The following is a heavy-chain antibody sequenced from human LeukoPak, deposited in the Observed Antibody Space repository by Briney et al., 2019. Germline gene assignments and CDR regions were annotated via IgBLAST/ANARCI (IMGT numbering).Heavy chain of an antibody. D-gene: IGHD3-10*01. CDR3: ARDHYGSGSYSVDY. Sequence: GGSLRLSCVASGFTFSAYDMSWVRQAPGKGLEWVSVIYSGGSTYYADSVKGRFTISRDNSKNTLYLQMNSLRAEDTAVYYCARDHYGSGSYSVDYWGQGTLVTVSS. CDR2: IYSGGST. J-gene: IGHJ4*02. CDR1: GFTFSAYD. V-gene: IGHV3-53*01.